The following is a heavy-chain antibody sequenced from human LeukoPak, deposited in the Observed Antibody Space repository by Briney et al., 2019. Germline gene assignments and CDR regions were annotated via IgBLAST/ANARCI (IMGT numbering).Heavy chain of an antibody. CDR2: INPNSGGT. CDR1: GYTFTGYY. J-gene: IGHJ5*02. Sequence: GASVKVSCKASGYTFTGYYMHWVRQAPGQGLEWMGWINPNSGGTNYAQKFQGRVTMTRDTSISTAYMELSRLRSDDTAVYYCARDYYGSGSYRENWFDPWGQGTLVTVSS. D-gene: IGHD3-10*01. CDR3: ARDYYGSGSYRENWFDP. V-gene: IGHV1-2*02.